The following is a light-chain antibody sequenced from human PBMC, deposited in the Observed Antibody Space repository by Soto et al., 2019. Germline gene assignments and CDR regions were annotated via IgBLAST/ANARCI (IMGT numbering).Light chain of an antibody. CDR1: QGISSY. CDR3: QRLNGYPLT. CDR2: AAS. J-gene: IGKJ4*01. Sequence: IQLTQSPSSLSASVGDRVTITCRASQGISSYLAWYQQKPGKAPKLLIYAASTLQSGVPSRFSGSGSGTDFTLTISSLQPEDFATYYCQRLNGYPLTFGGGTKVEI. V-gene: IGKV1-9*01.